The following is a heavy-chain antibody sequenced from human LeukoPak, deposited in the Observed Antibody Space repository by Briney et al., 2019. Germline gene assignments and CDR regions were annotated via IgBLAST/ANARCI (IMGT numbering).Heavy chain of an antibody. CDR1: GGSISSYY. Sequence: PSETLSLTCAVSGGSISSYYWSWIRQPPGKGLEWIGYIYYSGSTNYNPSLKSRVTISVDTSKNQFSLKLSSVTAADTAVYYCAREGDGYYYYMDVWGKGTTVTASS. J-gene: IGHJ6*03. CDR2: IYYSGST. V-gene: IGHV4-59*01. CDR3: AREGDGYYYYMDV. D-gene: IGHD2-21*01.